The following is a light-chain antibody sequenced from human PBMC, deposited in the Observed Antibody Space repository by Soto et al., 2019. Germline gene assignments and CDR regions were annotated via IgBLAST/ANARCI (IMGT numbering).Light chain of an antibody. V-gene: IGKV1-27*01. CDR2: AAS. J-gene: IGKJ1*01. Sequence: DIQITQSPSSVSASVGDRVTITCRVSQGISNYLAWYQQKPGKVPKLLIYAASTLQSGVPSRFSGSGSGTDFTLTISSLQPEDVATYYCQKYNSAPWTFGQGTKVDIK. CDR3: QKYNSAPWT. CDR1: QGISNY.